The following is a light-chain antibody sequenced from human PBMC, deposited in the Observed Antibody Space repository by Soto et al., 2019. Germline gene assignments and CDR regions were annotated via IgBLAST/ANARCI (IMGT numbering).Light chain of an antibody. CDR3: QQYGSSPLT. V-gene: IGKV3-20*01. J-gene: IGKJ4*01. CDR1: ERVSDNY. Sequence: EIVLTQSPGTLSLSPGERATLSCRASERVSDNYLAWYQQRSGQAPRLVIYGASSRASAVPDRFSGSGSGADFTLTSSRLAPEYFAVYYCQQYGSSPLTFGGGTKVEIK. CDR2: GAS.